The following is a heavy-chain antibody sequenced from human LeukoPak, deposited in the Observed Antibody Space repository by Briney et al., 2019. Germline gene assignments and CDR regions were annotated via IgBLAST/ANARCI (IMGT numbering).Heavy chain of an antibody. J-gene: IGHJ4*02. Sequence: PGGSLRLSCAASGFIFSNAWMIWVRQAPGKGLEWVGRIKSKIDGETTDYAAPVKGRFTISRDDSKNTLYLQMNSLRAEDTAVYYCAKDLGVRGVPAAFDYWGQGTLVTVSS. CDR2: IKSKIDGETT. V-gene: IGHV3-15*01. CDR3: AKDLGVRGVPAAFDY. D-gene: IGHD3-10*01. CDR1: GFIFSNAW.